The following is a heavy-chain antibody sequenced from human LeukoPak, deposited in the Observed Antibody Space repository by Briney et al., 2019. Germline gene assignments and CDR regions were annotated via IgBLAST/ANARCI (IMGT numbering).Heavy chain of an antibody. D-gene: IGHD2-2*01. CDR2: IYYSGST. CDR1: GGSISSYY. Sequence: SETLSLTCTVSGGSISSYYWSWIRQPPGKGLEWIGYIYYSGSTNYNPSLKSRVTISVDTSKNQFSLKLSSVTAADTAVYYCARAALGYCSSTSCFAGAFDIWGRGTMVTVSS. J-gene: IGHJ3*02. V-gene: IGHV4-59*01. CDR3: ARAALGYCSSTSCFAGAFDI.